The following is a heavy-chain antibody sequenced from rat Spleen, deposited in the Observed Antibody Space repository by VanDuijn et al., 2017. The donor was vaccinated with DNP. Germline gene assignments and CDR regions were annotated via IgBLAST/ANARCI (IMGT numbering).Heavy chain of an antibody. CDR2: INPDGGST. CDR3: ANVGPYGGPDY. CDR1: GFTFNNYW. D-gene: IGHD1-11*01. Sequence: EVQLVESGGDLVQPGRSLKVSCVVYGFTFNNYWMTWIRQVPGKGLEWVASINPDGGSTYYPDSVKGRFTISRDNAENTVYLQMNSLRSEDKATDYCANVGPYGGPDYWGQGVMVTVSS. J-gene: IGHJ2*01. V-gene: IGHV5-58*01.